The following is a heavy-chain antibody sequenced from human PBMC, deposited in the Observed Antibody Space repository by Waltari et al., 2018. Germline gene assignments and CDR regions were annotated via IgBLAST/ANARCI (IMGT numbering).Heavy chain of an antibody. V-gene: IGHV1-2*02. Sequence: QVQLVQSGADMKKPGASVKVSCKASGYTFTDYFIHWVRQAPGQGLEWVGCINPNNGGTKYAQNFQGRVTMTRDTSISTAYMEMTRLTSDDTAVYYCVRVHDWGPGTLVTVSS. J-gene: IGHJ4*02. CDR3: VRVHD. CDR2: INPNNGGT. CDR1: GYTFTDYF.